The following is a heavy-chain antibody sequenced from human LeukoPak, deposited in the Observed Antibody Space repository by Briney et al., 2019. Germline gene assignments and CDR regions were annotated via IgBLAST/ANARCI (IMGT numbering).Heavy chain of an antibody. D-gene: IGHD6-6*01. CDR3: ARTSIAAREADY. V-gene: IGHV3-64*01. CDR2: ISNNGGST. Sequence: PGGSLRLSCAASGFTFSRYSMHWVRQAPGKGLEHVSAISNNGGSTYYAKSVKGRFTISRDNSKHPLYLQMGSLRAEDMAVYYCARTSIAAREADYWGQGTLVTVSS. J-gene: IGHJ4*02. CDR1: GFTFSRYS.